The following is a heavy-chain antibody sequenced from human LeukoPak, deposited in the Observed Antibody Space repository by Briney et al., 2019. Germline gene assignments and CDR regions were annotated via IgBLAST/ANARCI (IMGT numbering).Heavy chain of an antibody. CDR3: VKPDYGDFAHFDF. V-gene: IGHV3-64D*09. J-gene: IGHJ4*02. D-gene: IGHD4-17*01. CDR1: GFSFRSFA. Sequence: GGSLRLSCSASGFSFRSFAMHWVRQAPGKGLEYFSAISISGVRTFYADSLKCRFTISRDNSKNTLYLQMSSLGPEDTAVYYCVKPDYGDFAHFDFWGQGTLVTVSS. CDR2: ISISGVRT.